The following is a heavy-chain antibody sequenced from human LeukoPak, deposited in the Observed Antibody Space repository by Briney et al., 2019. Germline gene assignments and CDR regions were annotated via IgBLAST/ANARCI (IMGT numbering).Heavy chain of an antibody. V-gene: IGHV3-23*01. CDR2: IFGSGGSA. Sequence: GGSLRLSCEASGFTFGSYAMYWVRQAPGKGLEWVAGIFGSGGSAHYADSAKDRFTTSRDNSKNTVYLQINSLRAEDTAVYYCGKTTTGYSSGQKPAWPVDYWGQGTLVTVSS. CDR1: GFTFGSYA. D-gene: IGHD6-19*01. J-gene: IGHJ4*02. CDR3: GKTTTGYSSGQKPAWPVDY.